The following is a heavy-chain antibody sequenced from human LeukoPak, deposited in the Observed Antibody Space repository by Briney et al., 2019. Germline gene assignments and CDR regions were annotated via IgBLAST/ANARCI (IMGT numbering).Heavy chain of an antibody. J-gene: IGHJ6*03. V-gene: IGHV1-24*01. Sequence: ASVKVSCKVSGYTLTELSMHWVRQAPGKGLEWMGGFDPEDGETIYAQKFQGRVTMTEDTSTDTAYMALSSLRSEDTAVYYCASWGVVVVPAAIMSYYYMDVWGKGTTVTVSS. CDR1: GYTLTELS. CDR2: FDPEDGET. D-gene: IGHD2-2*01. CDR3: ASWGVVVVPAAIMSYYYMDV.